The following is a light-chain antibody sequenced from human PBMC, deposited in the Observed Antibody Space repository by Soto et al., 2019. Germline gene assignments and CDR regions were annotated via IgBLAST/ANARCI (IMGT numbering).Light chain of an antibody. Sequence: QSALTQPASVSGSPGQSVTISCTGTSSDVGAYKYVSWDQKHPGKAPKLMIYGVSNRPSGVSNRFSGSKSGNTAFLTISVLQPEDEADYYCSSFTGPTTLDVFGTGTKLTVL. CDR1: SSDVGAYKY. J-gene: IGLJ1*01. CDR3: SSFTGPTTLDV. V-gene: IGLV2-14*03. CDR2: GVS.